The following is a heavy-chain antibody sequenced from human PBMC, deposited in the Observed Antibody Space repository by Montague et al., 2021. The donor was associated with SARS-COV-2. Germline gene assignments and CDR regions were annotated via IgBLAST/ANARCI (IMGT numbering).Heavy chain of an antibody. CDR1: GGSFSGYY. CDR3: ARDSIAAAGTDY. D-gene: IGHD6-13*01. V-gene: IGHV4-34*01. J-gene: IGHJ4*02. CDR2: INHSGST. Sequence: SETLSLTRAVYGGSFSGYYWSWIRQPPGKGLEWIGEINHSGSTNYNPSLKSRVTISVDTSKNQFSLKLSSVTAAGTAVYYCARDSIAAAGTDYWGQGTLVTVSS.